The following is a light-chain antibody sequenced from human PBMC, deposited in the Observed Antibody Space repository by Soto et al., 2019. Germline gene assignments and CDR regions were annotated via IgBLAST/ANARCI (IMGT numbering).Light chain of an antibody. CDR2: AAS. CDR3: QQSYSTPRT. J-gene: IGKJ1*01. V-gene: IGKV1-39*01. Sequence: DIQFTHSPSSLSASVGDRVTITCRSNEKMTRYLNWYQQKPGKAPKLLIYAASNLQSGVPSRFSGSVSGADFILTISSLQPEDSATYYCQQSYSTPRTLGQGTKVDIK. CDR1: EKMTRY.